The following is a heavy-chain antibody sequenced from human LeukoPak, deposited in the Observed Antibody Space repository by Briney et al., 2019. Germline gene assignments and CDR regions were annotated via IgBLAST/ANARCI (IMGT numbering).Heavy chain of an antibody. D-gene: IGHD2-2*01. V-gene: IGHV4-38-2*01. CDR1: GYSINSAYH. CDR2: IHHSRTT. CDR3: AKPQSSLSHFYDS. Sequence: SETLSLTCAVSGYSINSAYHWGWIRQPPGKGLEWIGSIHHSRTTYYNPSLKSRVTISVDTSKNQISLKVNSVTAADTAVYYCAKPQSSLSHFYDSWGQGTLVTVSS. J-gene: IGHJ4*02.